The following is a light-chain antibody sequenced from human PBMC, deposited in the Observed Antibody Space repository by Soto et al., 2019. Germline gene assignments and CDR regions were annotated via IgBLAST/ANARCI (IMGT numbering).Light chain of an antibody. Sequence: QSALTQPASVSGSPGQSITISCAGTGGDIGAYNYVSWYQQHPGKAPKLMIYEVIRRPSGISNRFSGSKSCNTASLTISTLQAEDEADYYCSSYTTSSTVVFGGGTKLTVL. V-gene: IGLV2-14*01. CDR1: GGDIGAYNY. CDR3: SSYTTSSTVV. CDR2: EVI. J-gene: IGLJ3*02.